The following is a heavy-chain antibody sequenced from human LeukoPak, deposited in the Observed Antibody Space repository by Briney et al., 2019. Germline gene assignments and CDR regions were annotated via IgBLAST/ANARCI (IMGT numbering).Heavy chain of an antibody. J-gene: IGHJ3*02. D-gene: IGHD2-8*01. CDR3: ARTKLTSAFDI. Sequence: GASVKVSCKASGFTFTSSAVQWVRQARGQRLEWIGWIVVGSGNTNYAQKFQGGVTITADESTSTAYMELSSLRSEDTAVYYCARTKLTSAFDIWGQGTMVTVSS. CDR2: IVVGSGNT. CDR1: GFTFTSSA. V-gene: IGHV1-58*01.